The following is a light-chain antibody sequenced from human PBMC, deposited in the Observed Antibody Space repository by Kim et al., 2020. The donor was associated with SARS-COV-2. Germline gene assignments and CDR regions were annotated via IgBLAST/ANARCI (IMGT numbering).Light chain of an antibody. Sequence: EIVLTQSPVTVSLFPGDRASLSCRASHSVSSSYLAWYQQKPGQAPRLLIYGASSRATGIPDRFSGSGSRTDFTLTISRLEPEDVAVYYCQQYGSSPLTFGGGTKVEI. V-gene: IGKV3-20*01. J-gene: IGKJ4*01. CDR2: GAS. CDR3: QQYGSSPLT. CDR1: HSVSSSY.